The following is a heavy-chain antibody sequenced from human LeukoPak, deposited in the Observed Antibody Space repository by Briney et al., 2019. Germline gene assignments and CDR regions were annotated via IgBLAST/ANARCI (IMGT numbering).Heavy chain of an antibody. Sequence: ASVKVSCTASGYTFTSYYMHWVRQAPGQGLEWMGIINPSGGSTSYAQKFQGRVTMTRDTSTSTVYMELSSLRSEDTAVYYCARDGYYDSSGYYSGAFDIWGQGTLVTVSS. D-gene: IGHD3-22*01. J-gene: IGHJ3*02. CDR2: INPSGGST. CDR3: ARDGYYDSSGYYSGAFDI. CDR1: GYTFTSYY. V-gene: IGHV1-46*01.